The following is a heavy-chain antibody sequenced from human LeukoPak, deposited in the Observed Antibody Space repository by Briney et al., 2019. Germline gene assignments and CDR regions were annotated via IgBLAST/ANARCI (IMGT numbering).Heavy chain of an antibody. CDR1: GYTFTSYG. Sequence: ASVKVSCKASGYTFTSYGISWVRQAPGQGLKWMGWISAYNGNTNYAQKLQGRVTMTTDTSTSTAYMELRSLRSDDTAVYYCARVVNTAMVTNYWGQGTLVTVSS. J-gene: IGHJ4*02. D-gene: IGHD5-18*01. CDR3: ARVVNTAMVTNY. CDR2: ISAYNGNT. V-gene: IGHV1-18*01.